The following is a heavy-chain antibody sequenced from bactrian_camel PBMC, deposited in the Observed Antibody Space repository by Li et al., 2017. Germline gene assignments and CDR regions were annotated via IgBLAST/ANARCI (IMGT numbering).Heavy chain of an antibody. V-gene: IGHV3S40*01. D-gene: IGHD6*01. CDR3: ATCLDGGSWGPRLADIGY. CDR2: INSVGSST. Sequence: VQLVESGGGLVQPGGSLRLSCAASRFTFSRYAMSWVRQAPGKGLEWVSAINSVGSSTYVVDSVKGRFTISRDNAKNTVYLQLNSLKSEDTALYYCATCLDGGSWGPRLADIGYWGQGTQVTVS. CDR1: RFTFSRYA. J-gene: IGHJ6*01.